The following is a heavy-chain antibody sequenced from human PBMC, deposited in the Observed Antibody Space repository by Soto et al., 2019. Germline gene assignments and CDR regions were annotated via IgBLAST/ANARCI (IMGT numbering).Heavy chain of an antibody. CDR2: FDPEDGET. J-gene: IGHJ6*02. V-gene: IGHV1-24*01. D-gene: IGHD2-2*01. Sequence: ASVKVSCKVSGYTLTELSMHWVRQAPGKGLGWMGGFDPEDGETIYAQKFQGRVTMTEDTSTDTAYMELSSLRSEDTAVYYCATDGGRGYCSSTSCRQTTYYYYGMDVWGQGTTVTVSS. CDR3: ATDGGRGYCSSTSCRQTTYYYYGMDV. CDR1: GYTLTELS.